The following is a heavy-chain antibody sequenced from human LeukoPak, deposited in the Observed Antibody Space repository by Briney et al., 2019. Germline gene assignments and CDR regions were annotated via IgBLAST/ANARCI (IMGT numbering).Heavy chain of an antibody. J-gene: IGHJ6*02. CDR2: INHSGST. CDR1: GGSFSGYY. CDR3: ARSRCSSTSCYALYYYYYGMDV. Sequence: SETLSLTCAVYGGSFSGYYWSWIRQPPGKGLEWIGEINHSGSTNYNPSLKSRVTISVDTSKNQFSLKLSSVTAADTAVYYCARSRCSSTSCYALYYYYYGMDVWGQGTTVTVSS. D-gene: IGHD2-2*01. V-gene: IGHV4-34*01.